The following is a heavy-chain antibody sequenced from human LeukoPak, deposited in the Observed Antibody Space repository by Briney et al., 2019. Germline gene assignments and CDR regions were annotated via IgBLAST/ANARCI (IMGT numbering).Heavy chain of an antibody. J-gene: IGHJ4*02. V-gene: IGHV3-21*01. CDR1: GFIITGHS. D-gene: IGHD3-22*01. Sequence: GGSLRLSCEASGFIITGHSMNWVRQAPGKGLEWVASIDTNSFYIYHADAVMGRFTISRDNAKNSLYLQMTSLRVEDTAVYYCARGGIFNPYELWSQGTLVTVSS. CDR2: IDTNSFYI. CDR3: ARGGIFNPYEL.